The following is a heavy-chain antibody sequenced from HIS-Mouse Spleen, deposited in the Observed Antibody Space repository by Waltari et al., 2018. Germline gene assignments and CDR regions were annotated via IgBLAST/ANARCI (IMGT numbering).Heavy chain of an antibody. J-gene: IGHJ3*02. Sequence: SWVRQAPGKGLEWVSVIYSGGSTYYADSVKGRFTISRDNSKNTLYLQMNSLRAEDTAVYYCARGSYSSSWDSFDIWGQGTMVTVSS. CDR2: IYSGGST. CDR3: ARGSYSSSWDSFDI. V-gene: IGHV3-53*01. D-gene: IGHD6-13*01.